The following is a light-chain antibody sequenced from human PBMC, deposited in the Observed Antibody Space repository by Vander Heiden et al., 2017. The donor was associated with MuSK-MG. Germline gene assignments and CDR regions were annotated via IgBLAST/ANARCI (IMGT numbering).Light chain of an antibody. CDR2: LGS. CDR1: QSLLHSNGYNY. CDR3: RQALQTPST. J-gene: IGKJ2*01. V-gene: IGKV2-28*01. Sequence: LMTQSPLSLPVTPGEPASSSCMSSQSLLHSNGYNYLDWYLQKPVQSPQLLIYLGSNRASGVPDRFSGSGSGTDFTLKISRVEAEDVGVYYCRQALQTPSTFGQGTKVEIK.